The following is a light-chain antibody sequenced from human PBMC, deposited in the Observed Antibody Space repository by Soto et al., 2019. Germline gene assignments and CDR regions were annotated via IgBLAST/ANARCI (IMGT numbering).Light chain of an antibody. CDR2: DAS. V-gene: IGKV3-11*01. Sequence: EIVLTQSPATLSLSPGERATLSCRASQSVSSYLAWYQQKPGQAPRLLIYDASNRATGIPARFSGSGSGTEFTLTISSLEPEDFAVYYCQQRSNWLGTFGQGTKVEIK. J-gene: IGKJ1*01. CDR3: QQRSNWLGT. CDR1: QSVSSY.